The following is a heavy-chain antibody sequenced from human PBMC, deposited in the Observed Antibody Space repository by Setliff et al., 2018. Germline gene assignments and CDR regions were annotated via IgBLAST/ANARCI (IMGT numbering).Heavy chain of an antibody. CDR3: ARGGDSGSYFLANHDAFDI. Sequence: SETLSLTCTVSGGSISRSSYYWGWIRQPPGKGLEWVGSIYHSGSTNYNPSLKSRVTISIDTSKNQFSLKLSSVTAADTAVYYCARGGDSGSYFLANHDAFDIWGQGTMVTVSS. CDR2: IYHSGST. D-gene: IGHD1-26*01. CDR1: GGSISRSSYY. V-gene: IGHV4-39*07. J-gene: IGHJ3*02.